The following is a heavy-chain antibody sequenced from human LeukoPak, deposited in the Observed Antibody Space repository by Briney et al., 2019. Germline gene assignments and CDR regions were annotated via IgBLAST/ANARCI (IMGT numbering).Heavy chain of an antibody. Sequence: SGPALVKPTQTLTLTCTFSGFSLSISGMCVSWIRQPPGKALEWLARIDWDDDKYYSTSLKTRLTISKDTSKNQVVLTMTNMDPVDTATYYCARSHYDSSGYYFTAPDYWGQGTLVTVSS. CDR3: ARSHYDSSGYYFTAPDY. D-gene: IGHD3-22*01. V-gene: IGHV2-70*11. CDR2: IDWDDDK. CDR1: GFSLSISGMC. J-gene: IGHJ4*02.